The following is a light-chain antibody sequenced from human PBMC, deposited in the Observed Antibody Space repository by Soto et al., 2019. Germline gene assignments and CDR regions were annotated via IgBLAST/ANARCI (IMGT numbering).Light chain of an antibody. CDR3: MQSIQLPLT. J-gene: IGKJ4*01. CDR2: EVS. V-gene: IGKV2D-29*01. Sequence: DVVLTQTPLSLSVTPGQPASISCKSSQSLLRYDGKTYLYWYLQKPGQPPQLLIYEVSNRFSGVXDXXRGSGSGTDFTLKISRVEADDVGVYYCMQSIQLPLTFGGGTKVEIK. CDR1: QSLLRYDGKTY.